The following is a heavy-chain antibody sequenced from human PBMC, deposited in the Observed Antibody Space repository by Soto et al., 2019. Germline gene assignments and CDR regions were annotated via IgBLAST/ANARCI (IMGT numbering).Heavy chain of an antibody. CDR3: ARESYSNDCSGYYHY. CDR1: GGPISSGDYY. V-gene: IGHV4-30-4*01. Sequence: SETLSLTCTVSGGPISSGDYYWSWIRQPPGKGLEWIGYIYYSGSTYYNPSLKSRVTISVDTSKNQFSLKLSSVTAADTAVYYCARESYSNDCSGYYHYWGQGTLVTVSS. D-gene: IGHD3-22*01. J-gene: IGHJ4*02. CDR2: IYYSGST.